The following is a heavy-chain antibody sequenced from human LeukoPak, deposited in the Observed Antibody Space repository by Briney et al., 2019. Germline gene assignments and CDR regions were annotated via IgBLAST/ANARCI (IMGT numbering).Heavy chain of an antibody. CDR2: IIPIFGTA. D-gene: IGHD2-2*02. CDR3: ARDCSSTGCYTALGYFQH. Sequence: SVKVSCKASGGTFSSYAISWVRQAPGQGLEWMGGIIPIFGTANYAQKFQGRVTITADESTSTAYMELSSLRSEDTAVYYCARDCSSTGCYTALGYFQHWGQGTLVTVSS. V-gene: IGHV1-69*13. J-gene: IGHJ1*01. CDR1: GGTFSSYA.